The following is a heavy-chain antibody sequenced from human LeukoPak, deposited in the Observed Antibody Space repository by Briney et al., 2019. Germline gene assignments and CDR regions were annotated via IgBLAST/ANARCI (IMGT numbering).Heavy chain of an antibody. D-gene: IGHD5-24*01. CDR2: IKQDGSKK. CDR1: GFTFSSYA. J-gene: IGHJ4*02. Sequence: GGSLRLSCAASGFTFSSYAMSWVRQAPGKGLEWVANIKQDGSKKSYVDSVKGRFTISRDNARNSLYLQMNSLRAEDTAIYYCTRVGYIDEGIDYWGQGTLVTVSS. V-gene: IGHV3-7*04. CDR3: TRVGYIDEGIDY.